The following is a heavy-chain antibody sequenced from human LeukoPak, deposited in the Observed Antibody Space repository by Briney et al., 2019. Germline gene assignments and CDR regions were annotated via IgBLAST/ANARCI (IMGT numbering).Heavy chain of an antibody. CDR1: DASISSSSYY. CDR3: ARDPDYDILTGYYF. V-gene: IGHV4-39*07. Sequence: NSSETLSLTCTVSDASISSSSYYWGWIRQPPGKGLEWIGSIYYTGSTDYNPSLKSRVTISIDTSKNQFSLKLSSVTAADTAVYYCARDPDYDILTGYYFWGQGTLVTVSS. CDR2: IYYTGST. D-gene: IGHD3-9*01. J-gene: IGHJ4*02.